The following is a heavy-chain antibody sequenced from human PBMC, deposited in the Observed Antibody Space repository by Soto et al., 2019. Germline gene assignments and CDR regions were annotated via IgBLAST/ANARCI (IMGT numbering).Heavy chain of an antibody. V-gene: IGHV4-61*01. CDR3: ARDSGYSSSWTGYYYFDY. Sequence: SETLSLTCTVSGCSVSGGSYYWSWIRQPPGKCLEWIGYIYYSGSTNYNPSLKSRVTISVDTSKNQFSLKLSSVTAADTAVYYCARDSGYSSSWTGYYYFDYWGQGTLVTVSS. J-gene: IGHJ4*02. D-gene: IGHD6-13*01. CDR1: GCSVSGGSYY. CDR2: IYYSGST.